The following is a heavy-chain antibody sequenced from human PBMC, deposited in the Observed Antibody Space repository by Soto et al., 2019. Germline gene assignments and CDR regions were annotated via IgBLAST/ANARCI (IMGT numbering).Heavy chain of an antibody. CDR3: ARDLHDYSDWYSDL. CDR2: IFHSGSP. V-gene: IGHV4-30-2*01. J-gene: IGHJ2*01. Sequence: QLRLQESGSGLVKPSQTLSLTCAVSGGSISSGNDSWSWIRQPPGKGLEWIGYIFHSGSPYYNPSLKSRLTISVDRSNNQFSLRLSSVTAADTAVYYCARDLHDYSDWYSDLWGRGTLVTVSS. D-gene: IGHD4-4*01. CDR1: GGSISSGNDS.